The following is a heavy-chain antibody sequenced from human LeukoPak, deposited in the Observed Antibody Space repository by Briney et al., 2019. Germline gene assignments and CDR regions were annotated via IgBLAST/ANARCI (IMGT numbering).Heavy chain of an antibody. V-gene: IGHV3-49*03. CDR3: TRDFTPYYGSGSYYKGTYYFDY. J-gene: IGHJ4*02. CDR2: IRSKAYGGTT. CDR1: GFTFGDYA. Sequence: GRSLRLSCTASGFTFGDYAMSWFRQAPGKGLEWVGLIRSKAYGGTTEYAASVKGRFTISRDDSKSIAHLQMNSLKTEDTAVYYCTRDFTPYYGSGSYYKGTYYFDYWGQGTLVTVSS. D-gene: IGHD3-10*01.